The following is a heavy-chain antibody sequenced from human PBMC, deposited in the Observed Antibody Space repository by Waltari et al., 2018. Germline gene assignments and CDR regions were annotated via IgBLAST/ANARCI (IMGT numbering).Heavy chain of an antibody. J-gene: IGHJ4*02. Sequence: VQLVESGGGLVQPGVSMRLSCLTSGFPFSSYWMSWVRQAPGKGLEWVAEIKKDGMKEYEMELVRGRFTISRDNGKKSVYLKMNRLRVEDTAVYYCARDWEGDSPNFDYWGQGTQVTVSS. CDR3: ARDWEGDSPNFDY. CDR1: GFPFSSYW. CDR2: IKKDGMKE. D-gene: IGHD1-26*01. V-gene: IGHV3-7*01.